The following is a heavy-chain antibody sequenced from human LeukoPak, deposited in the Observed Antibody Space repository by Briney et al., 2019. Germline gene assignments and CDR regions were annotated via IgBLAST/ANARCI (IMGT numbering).Heavy chain of an antibody. Sequence: PSETLSLTCAVFGDSISSGGFSWSWIRQPPGEGLEWIGYIYHSGSTYYNPSLKSRVTMSVDRSKNQFSLNLSSVTAADTAVYYCARESRTGEDYYFDYWGQGTLVTVSS. CDR1: GDSISSGGFS. CDR2: IYHSGST. D-gene: IGHD7-27*01. V-gene: IGHV4-30-2*01. CDR3: ARESRTGEDYYFDY. J-gene: IGHJ4*02.